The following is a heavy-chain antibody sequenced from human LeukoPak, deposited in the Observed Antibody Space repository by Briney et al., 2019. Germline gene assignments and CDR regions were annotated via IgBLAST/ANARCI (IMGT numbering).Heavy chain of an antibody. CDR2: INHSGST. V-gene: IGHV4-34*01. CDR1: GGSFSGYY. Sequence: PSETLSLTCAVYGGSFSGYYWSWIRQPPGKGLEWIGEINHSGSTNYNPSLKSRVTISVDTSKNQFSLKLSSVTAADTAVCYCARRSGGYYRGTHYFDYWGQGTLVTVSS. J-gene: IGHJ4*02. D-gene: IGHD3-22*01. CDR3: ARRSGGYYRGTHYFDY.